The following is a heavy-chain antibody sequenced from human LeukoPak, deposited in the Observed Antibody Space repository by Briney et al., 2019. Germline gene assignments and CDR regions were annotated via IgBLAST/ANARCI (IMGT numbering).Heavy chain of an antibody. J-gene: IGHJ6*03. CDR1: GFTFSSYS. CDR3: AREPPPLYDFWSTDYMDV. V-gene: IGHV3-48*01. CDR2: ISSSSSTI. D-gene: IGHD3-3*01. Sequence: PGGSLRLSCAASGFTFSSYSMNWVRQAPGKGLEWVSYISSSSSTIYYADSVKGRFTISRDNAKNSLYLQMNSLRAEDTAVYYCAREPPPLYDFWSTDYMDVWGKGTTVTVSS.